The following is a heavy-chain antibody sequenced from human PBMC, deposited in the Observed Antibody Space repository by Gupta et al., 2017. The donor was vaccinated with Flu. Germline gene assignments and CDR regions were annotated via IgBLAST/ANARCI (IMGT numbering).Heavy chain of an antibody. V-gene: IGHV1-2*06. CDR3: ARVSYCSTTSCFQPFDS. CDR2: FNPDSGRT. Sequence: YIHWVRQVPGQGLEWMGRFNPDSGRTKFAQTFQDRVTMTGDTSITTAYMELSRLTSDDTAVYYCARVSYCSTTSCFQPFDSWGQGSLVTVSS. CDR1: Y. D-gene: IGHD2-2*01. J-gene: IGHJ4*02.